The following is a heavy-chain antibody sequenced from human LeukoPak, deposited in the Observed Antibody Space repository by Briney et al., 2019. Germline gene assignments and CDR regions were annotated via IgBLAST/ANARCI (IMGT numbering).Heavy chain of an antibody. CDR1: GGSFSGYY. V-gene: IGHV4-34*01. Sequence: SETLSLTCAVYGGSFSGYYWSWIRQPPGKGLEWIGEINHSGSTNYNPSLKSRVTISVDTSKNQFSLKLSSVTAADTAVYYCARDRSWYGKTDYWGQGTLVTVSS. CDR2: INHSGST. CDR3: ARDRSWYGKTDY. J-gene: IGHJ4*02. D-gene: IGHD6-13*01.